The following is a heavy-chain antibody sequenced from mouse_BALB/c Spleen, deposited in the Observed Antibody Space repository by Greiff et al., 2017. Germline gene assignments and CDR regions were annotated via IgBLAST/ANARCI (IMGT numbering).Heavy chain of an antibody. J-gene: IGHJ4*01. D-gene: IGHD1-2*01. CDR3: KTATGGDYAMDY. CDR2: IDPENGDT. CDR1: GFNIKDYY. Sequence: EVQLQQSGAELVRSGASVKLSCTASGFNIKDYYMHWVKQRPEQGLEWIGWIDPENGDTEYAPKFQGKATMTADTSSNTAYLQLSSLTSEDTAVYYCKTATGGDYAMDYWGQGTSVTVSS. V-gene: IGHV14-4*02.